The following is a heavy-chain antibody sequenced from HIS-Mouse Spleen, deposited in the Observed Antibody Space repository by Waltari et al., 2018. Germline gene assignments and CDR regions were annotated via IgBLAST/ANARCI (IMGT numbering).Heavy chain of an antibody. CDR2: IYPGDSDT. CDR3: ARLRYSSSWLEYFQH. V-gene: IGHV5-51*03. D-gene: IGHD6-13*01. Sequence: EVQLVQSGAEVKKPGESLKISCKGSGYSFTIYWIGWVRKMPGKGLEWMGIIYPGDSDTRYSPSFQGQVTISADKSISTAYLQWSSLKASDTAMYYCARLRYSSSWLEYFQHWGQGTLVTVSS. J-gene: IGHJ1*01. CDR1: GYSFTIYW.